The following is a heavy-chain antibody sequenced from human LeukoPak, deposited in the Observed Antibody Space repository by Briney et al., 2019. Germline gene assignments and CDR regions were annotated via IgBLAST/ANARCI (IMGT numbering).Heavy chain of an antibody. D-gene: IGHD1-1*01. V-gene: IGHV3-21*01. CDR2: ISSHSIYI. CDR3: ARQETSTYNGAFDI. J-gene: IGHJ3*02. CDR1: GFTFRTYS. Sequence: GGSLRLSCAASGFTFRTYSMNWVRQAPGKGLEWVSTISSHSIYIYYADSVKGRFTISRDNAKNLLYLQMDSLRADDTAVHYCARQETSTYNGAFDIWGQGTMVTVSS.